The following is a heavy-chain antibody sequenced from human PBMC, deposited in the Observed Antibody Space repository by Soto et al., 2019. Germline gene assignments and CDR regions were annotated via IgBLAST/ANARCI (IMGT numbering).Heavy chain of an antibody. CDR1: GFTFSSYA. J-gene: IGHJ4*02. CDR2: ISGSGDST. D-gene: IGHD3-16*01. V-gene: IGHV3-23*01. CDR3: VKDRKALLPAYAYY. Sequence: EVQLLESGGGLVQPGGSLRLSCAVSGFTFSSYAMNWVRQAPGEGLEWLSGISGSGDSTYYADSVKGRFTISRDNAKDMLYLQMNSLRAEDTAVYYCVKDRKALLPAYAYYWGQGTLVTVSS.